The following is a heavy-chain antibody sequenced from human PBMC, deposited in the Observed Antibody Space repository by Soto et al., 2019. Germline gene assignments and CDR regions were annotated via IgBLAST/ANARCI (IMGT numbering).Heavy chain of an antibody. CDR3: AKDGRYWQHRAPSHP. CDR2: ISYDGSNK. J-gene: IGHJ5*02. D-gene: IGHD3-10*01. V-gene: IGHV3-30*18. CDR1: GFTFSSYG. Sequence: GGSLRLSCAASGFTFSSYGMHWVRQAPGKGLEWVAVISYDGSNKYYADSVKGRFTISRDNSKNTLYLQMNSLRAEDTAVYYCAKDGRYWQHRAPSHPWGQGTLVTVSS.